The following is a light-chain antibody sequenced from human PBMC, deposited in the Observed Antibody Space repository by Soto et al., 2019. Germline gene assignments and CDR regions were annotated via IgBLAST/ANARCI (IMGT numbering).Light chain of an antibody. CDR2: EVS. Sequence: QSALTQLPSASGSPGQSVTISCTGTSSDVGAYKYVSWYQQYPGKAPKLMIYEVSKRPSGVPDRFSGSKSGNTASLTVSGLQAEDEADYYCTSYVGSDIWVFGGGTKLTVL. V-gene: IGLV2-8*01. CDR3: TSYVGSDIWV. CDR1: SSDVGAYKY. J-gene: IGLJ3*02.